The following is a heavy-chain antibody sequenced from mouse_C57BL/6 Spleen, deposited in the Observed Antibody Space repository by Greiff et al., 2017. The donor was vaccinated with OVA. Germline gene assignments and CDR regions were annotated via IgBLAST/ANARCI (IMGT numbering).Heavy chain of an antibody. CDR3: AREGLLGYFDY. Sequence: QVQLKQSGTELVKPGASVKLSCKASGYTFTSYWMHWVKQRPGQGLEWIGNINPSNGGTNYNEKFKSKATLTVDKSSSTAYMQLSSLTSEDSAVYYCAREGLLGYFDYWGQGTTLTGSS. D-gene: IGHD3-1*01. J-gene: IGHJ2*01. CDR2: INPSNGGT. CDR1: GYTFTSYW. V-gene: IGHV1-53*01.